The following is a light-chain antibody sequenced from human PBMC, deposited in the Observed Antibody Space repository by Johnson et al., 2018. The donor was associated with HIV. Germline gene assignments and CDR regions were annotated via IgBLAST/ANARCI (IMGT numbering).Light chain of an antibody. J-gene: IGLJ1*01. Sequence: QSVLTQPPSVSAAPGQKVTISCSGSSSNIGNNYVSWYQQLPGTAPKLLIYENTKRPSGIPDRFSGSKSGTSATLGITGLQTGDEADYYCGTWDDSLSTYVFGTGTKVTGL. CDR3: GTWDDSLSTYV. CDR1: SSNIGNNY. V-gene: IGLV1-51*02. CDR2: ENT.